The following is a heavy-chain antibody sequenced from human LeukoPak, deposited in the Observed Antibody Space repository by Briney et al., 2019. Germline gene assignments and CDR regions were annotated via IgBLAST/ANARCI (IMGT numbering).Heavy chain of an antibody. Sequence: GGSLRLSCAASGFTFDDYGMSWVRQAPGKGLEWVSLISWDGGSTYYADSVKGRFTISRDNSKNSLYLQMNSLRAEDTALYYCAKDDGSGSYNNFDYWGQGTLVTVSS. CDR1: GFTFDDYG. J-gene: IGHJ4*02. V-gene: IGHV3-43D*03. D-gene: IGHD3-10*01. CDR3: AKDDGSGSYNNFDY. CDR2: ISWDGGST.